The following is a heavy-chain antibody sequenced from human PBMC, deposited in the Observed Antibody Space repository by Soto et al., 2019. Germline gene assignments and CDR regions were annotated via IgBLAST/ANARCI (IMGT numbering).Heavy chain of an antibody. D-gene: IGHD3-10*01. CDR2: INPNNGGT. CDR3: AREVTYGGGSFSLGL. Sequence: QVQLVQPGAEVEKPGASVKVSCKTSGYFFTSYYIHWVRQAPAQGLEWMGWINPNNGGTNSAQKFQGRVTMTSDTSINTAYMEITSLRSDDTALYYCAREVTYGGGSFSLGLWGQGTLVTVSS. J-gene: IGHJ4*02. CDR1: GYFFTSYY. V-gene: IGHV1-2*02.